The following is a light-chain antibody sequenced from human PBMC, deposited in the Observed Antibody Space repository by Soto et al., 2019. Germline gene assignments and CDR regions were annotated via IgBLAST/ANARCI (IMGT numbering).Light chain of an antibody. CDR1: QSVSSSY. V-gene: IGKV3D-20*02. J-gene: IGKJ1*01. Sequence: EIVLTQSRGTLSLSPGERATLSCRASQSVSSSYLAWYQQKPGQAPRLLIYDASYRATGVPARFSGSGSGTDFTLTISSLEPEDFAVYFCQHRKNWPWTFGRGTKVDIK. CDR2: DAS. CDR3: QHRKNWPWT.